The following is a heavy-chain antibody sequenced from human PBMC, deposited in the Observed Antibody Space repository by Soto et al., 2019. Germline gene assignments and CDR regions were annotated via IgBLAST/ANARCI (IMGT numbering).Heavy chain of an antibody. CDR2: IIPLSGTT. CDR3: ARGPERSGFDLFDY. Sequence: SSVKVSCKASGGTFSNHAVSWVRQAPGQGPEWMGGIIPLSGTTNYVQKFQGRVTITADESMTTTYMELSSLRYEDTAVYNCARGPERSGFDLFDYFGQGTRVTVS. V-gene: IGHV1-69*13. D-gene: IGHD3-22*01. J-gene: IGHJ4*02. CDR1: GGTFSNHA.